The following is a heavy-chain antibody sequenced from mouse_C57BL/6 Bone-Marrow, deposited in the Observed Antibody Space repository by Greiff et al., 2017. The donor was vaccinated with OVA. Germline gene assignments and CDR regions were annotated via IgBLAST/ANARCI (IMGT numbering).Heavy chain of an antibody. CDR2: IDPEDGET. Sequence: VQLQQPGAELVKPGASVKLSCKASGYTFTSYWMHWVKQRTEQGLEWIGRIDPEDGETKYAPKFQGKATITADTSSNTAYLQLSSLTSEDTAVYYCARRGEGYYFDYWGQGTTLTVSS. CDR1: GYTFTSYW. CDR3: ARRGEGYYFDY. V-gene: IGHV14-2*01. J-gene: IGHJ2*01.